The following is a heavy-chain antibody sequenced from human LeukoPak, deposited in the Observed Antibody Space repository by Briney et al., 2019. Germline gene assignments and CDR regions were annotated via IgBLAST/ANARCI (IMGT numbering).Heavy chain of an antibody. J-gene: IGHJ3*02. D-gene: IGHD3-9*01. V-gene: IGHV4-39*07. CDR2: IYYSGST. Sequence: PSETLSLTCTVSGGSISSSSSFWAWIRQPPGKGLEWIGSIYYSGSTYYNPSLKSRVTISIDTSKNQFSLKLSSVTAADTAVYYCARASFRRYFDWFLGAFDIWGQGTMVTVSS. CDR3: ARASFRRYFDWFLGAFDI. CDR1: GGSISSSSSF.